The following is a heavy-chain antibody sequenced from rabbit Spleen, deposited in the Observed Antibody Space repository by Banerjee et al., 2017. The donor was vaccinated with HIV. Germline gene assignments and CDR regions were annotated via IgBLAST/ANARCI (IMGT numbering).Heavy chain of an antibody. CDR3: ARDLAGYVGFGYISYLDL. D-gene: IGHD4-2*01. J-gene: IGHJ4*01. CDR1: GFSFSNKAV. V-gene: IGHV1S45*01. Sequence: QQQLVESGGGLVQPGGSLTLTCKASGFSFSNKAVMCWVRQAPGKGLEWIACINAVTGKAVYASWAKGRFTFSKTSSTTVTLQMTSLTAADTATYFCARDLAGYVGFGYISYLDLWGPGTLVTVS. CDR2: INAVTGKA.